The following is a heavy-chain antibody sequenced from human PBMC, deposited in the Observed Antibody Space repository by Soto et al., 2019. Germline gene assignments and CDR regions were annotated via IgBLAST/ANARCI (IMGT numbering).Heavy chain of an antibody. D-gene: IGHD3-16*01. Sequence: EVQVLESGGGLVQPGGSLRLSCAASGFTFSSYAMSWVRQAPGKGLEWVSAISGSGDSTYFADSVKGRFTISRDNSESTLYLQMNSLRAEDTAVYYCAKEIYTSVYLWKYFDYWGQGTLVTVSS. CDR1: GFTFSSYA. CDR2: ISGSGDST. V-gene: IGHV3-23*01. J-gene: IGHJ4*02. CDR3: AKEIYTSVYLWKYFDY.